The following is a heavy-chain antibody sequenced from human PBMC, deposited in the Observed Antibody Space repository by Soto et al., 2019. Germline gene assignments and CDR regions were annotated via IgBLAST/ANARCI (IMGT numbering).Heavy chain of an antibody. V-gene: IGHV4-31*03. CDR1: GGSISSGGYY. D-gene: IGHD6-19*01. Sequence: PSETLSLTCTVSGGSISSGGYYWSWIRQHPGKCLEWIGYIYYIGSTYYNPSLKSRFTISVVTSKNQFSLKLSSVTAADTAVYYCARIAVAGTRFDYWGQGTLVTVSS. CDR2: IYYIGST. J-gene: IGHJ4*02. CDR3: ARIAVAGTRFDY.